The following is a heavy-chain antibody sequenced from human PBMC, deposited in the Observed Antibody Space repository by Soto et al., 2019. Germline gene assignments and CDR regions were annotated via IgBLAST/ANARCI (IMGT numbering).Heavy chain of an antibody. CDR3: SKDLRYYGSGASGWFDS. Sequence: GGSLRLSCAASGFSFREYAMRWVRQAPGKGLQWVSGLSDSGGTTYYADSVKGRFTITTENYKNILYLQIKSLRDEDTAIYYCSKDLRYYGSGASGWFDSWGQGTQVTVSS. V-gene: IGHV3-23*01. CDR2: LSDSGGTT. CDR1: GFSFREYA. J-gene: IGHJ5*01. D-gene: IGHD3-10*01.